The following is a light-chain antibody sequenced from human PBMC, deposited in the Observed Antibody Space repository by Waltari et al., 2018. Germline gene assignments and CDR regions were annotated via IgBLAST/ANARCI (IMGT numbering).Light chain of an antibody. CDR1: KLGEKN. CDR3: QAWDSSTAHVV. Sequence: FELTQPPSVSVSPGQTATITCPAYKLGEKNFCWYQQQPGQSPVLVIYQDHMRPSGIPERFSGSNSGNTATLTIGETQAMDEADYFCQAWDSSTAHVVFGGGTKLTVL. V-gene: IGLV3-1*01. J-gene: IGLJ2*01. CDR2: QDH.